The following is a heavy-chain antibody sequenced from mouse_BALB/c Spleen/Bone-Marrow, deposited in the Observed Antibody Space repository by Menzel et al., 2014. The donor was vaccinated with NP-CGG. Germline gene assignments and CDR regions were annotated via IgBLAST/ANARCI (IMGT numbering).Heavy chain of an antibody. CDR1: GYTFTTYD. D-gene: IGHD2-14*01. CDR2: IFPGDGTT. V-gene: IGHV1S56*01. J-gene: IGHJ3*01. Sequence: VHLVESGAELVKPGASVKLSCKASGYTFTTYDINWVRRRPEQGLEWIGWIFPGDGTTKYNEKFKGKATLTTDKSSSTAYMQFSRLTSEDSAVYFCARNYRYAWFVYWGQGTLVTVSA. CDR3: ARNYRYAWFVY.